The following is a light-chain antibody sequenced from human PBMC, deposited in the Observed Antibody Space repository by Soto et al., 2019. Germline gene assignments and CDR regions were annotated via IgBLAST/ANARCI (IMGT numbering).Light chain of an antibody. CDR3: QQYNTYLS. J-gene: IGKJ1*01. V-gene: IGKV3-15*01. CDR2: GAS. Sequence: EIVMTQSPATLSVSAGERATLSCRASQTVSSNLAWYQQKPGQAPRLLIYGASTRATGIPARFSGSGSGTEFTLTISSLQPDDVATYYCQQYNTYLSFGQGTKVDI. CDR1: QTVSSN.